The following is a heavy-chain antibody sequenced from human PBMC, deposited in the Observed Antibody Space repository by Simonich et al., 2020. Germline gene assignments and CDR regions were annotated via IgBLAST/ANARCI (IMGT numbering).Heavy chain of an antibody. CDR1: GFTFSSYA. D-gene: IGHD2-21*02. CDR2: ISNDGINK. J-gene: IGHJ4*02. V-gene: IGHV3-30*07. CDR3: ARDGERYCGGDCYSYFDY. Sequence: QVQLVESGGGVVQPGRSLRLSCAASGFTFSSYAMHWVRQAPGKGLEWGAVISNDGINKYYADTVKGRFTISRDNSKNTLYLQMNSLRAEDTAVYYCARDGERYCGGDCYSYFDYWGQGTLVTVSS.